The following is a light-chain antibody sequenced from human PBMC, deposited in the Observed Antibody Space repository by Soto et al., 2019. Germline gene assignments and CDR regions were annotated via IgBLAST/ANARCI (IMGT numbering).Light chain of an antibody. CDR3: QQYDSPPRT. CDR2: DTS. CDR1: QSVISRY. V-gene: IGKV3-20*01. J-gene: IGKJ1*01. Sequence: EIVLTQSPGTLSLSPGERATLSCRASQSVISRYLAWYQQKPGQAPRLLISDTSSRATGIPDRFSGSGSGTDFTLTISRLEPEDFAVYYCQQYDSPPRTFGQGTKVEIK.